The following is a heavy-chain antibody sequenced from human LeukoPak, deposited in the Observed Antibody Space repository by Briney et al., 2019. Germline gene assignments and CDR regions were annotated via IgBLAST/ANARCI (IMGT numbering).Heavy chain of an antibody. CDR1: GDSVSGISFY. V-gene: IGHV4-61*01. D-gene: IGHD3-22*01. Sequence: SETLSLTCTVSGDSVSGISFYWSWIRQPPGKGLQYIGYIQYSGSTNYNPSLKSRVTISVDTSKNQFSLKLSSVTAADTAVYYCARYYDRSGYWSAPHFDYWGQGTLVTVSS. J-gene: IGHJ4*02. CDR3: ARYYDRSGYWSAPHFDY. CDR2: IQYSGST.